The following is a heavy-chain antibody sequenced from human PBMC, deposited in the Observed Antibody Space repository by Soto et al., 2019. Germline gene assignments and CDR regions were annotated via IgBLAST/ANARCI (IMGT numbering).Heavy chain of an antibody. J-gene: IGHJ5*02. CDR1: GDSISSINNY. D-gene: IGHD5-18*01. CDR2: ISYSGTT. V-gene: IGHV4-30-4*01. Sequence: QVQLQESGPGLVKPSQTLSLTCTVSGDSISSINNYWSWIRQPPGEGLEWSGFISYSGTTSYSPSPQSRVATSLAPSKTQFYLSLNFVTAADTAVYYCARGRGYSYGLDPWGQGSLVTVSS. CDR3: ARGRGYSYGLDP.